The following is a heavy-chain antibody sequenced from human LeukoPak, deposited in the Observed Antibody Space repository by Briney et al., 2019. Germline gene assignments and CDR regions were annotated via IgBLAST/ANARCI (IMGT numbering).Heavy chain of an antibody. CDR3: ARNSGSYYPSFDY. V-gene: IGHV4-39*01. Sequence: SETLSLTCAVSGGSISSSSYYWGWIRQPPGKGLEWIGSIYYSGRTYYNPSLKSRVTISVDTSKNQFSLKLSSVTAADTAVYYCARNSGSYYPSFDYWGQGTLVTVSS. CDR2: IYYSGRT. D-gene: IGHD1-26*01. CDR1: GGSISSSSYY. J-gene: IGHJ4*02.